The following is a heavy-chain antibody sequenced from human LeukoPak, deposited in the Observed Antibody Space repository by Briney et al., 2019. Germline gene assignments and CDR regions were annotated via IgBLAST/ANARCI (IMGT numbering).Heavy chain of an antibody. CDR2: INHSGST. CDR3: ARGVENYDHVWGSYRYTYLDY. V-gene: IGHV4-34*01. J-gene: IGHJ4*02. Sequence: SETLSLTCAVYGGSFSGYYWSWIRQPPGKGLEWIGEINHSGSTIYNPSLKSRVTISVDTSKNQFSLKLSSVTAADTAVYYCARGVENYDHVWGSYRYTYLDYWGQGTLVTVSS. D-gene: IGHD3-16*02. CDR1: GGSFSGYY.